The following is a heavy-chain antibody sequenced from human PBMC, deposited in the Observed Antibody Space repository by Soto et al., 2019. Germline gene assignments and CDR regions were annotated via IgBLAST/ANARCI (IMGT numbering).Heavy chain of an antibody. CDR3: ERGGGAADY. CDR1: GYTFTSYG. CDR2: ISAYNGNT. D-gene: IGHD2-15*01. Sequence: QVQLVQSGAEVKKPGASVKVSCKASGYTFTSYGISWVRQAPGQGLEWMGWISAYNGNTNYAQKLQGRVTMTTDTSTNAADMELRSRRTDDTDVYYCERGGGAADYWGQGTLVTVSS. V-gene: IGHV1-18*01. J-gene: IGHJ4*02.